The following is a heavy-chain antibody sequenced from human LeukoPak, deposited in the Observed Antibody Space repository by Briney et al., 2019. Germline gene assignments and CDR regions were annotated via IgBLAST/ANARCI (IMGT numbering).Heavy chain of an antibody. Sequence: GSLRLSCAASGFTFSSYAMSWVRQAPGKGLEWIGYIYYTGSTNYNRSLKSRVTISVGTSKNQFSLKLSSVTAADTAVYYCARPSRSISTAGAFDIWGQGTMVTVSS. CDR1: GFTFSSYA. CDR3: ARPSRSISTAGAFDI. V-gene: IGHV4-59*01. D-gene: IGHD3-10*01. CDR2: IYYTGST. J-gene: IGHJ3*02.